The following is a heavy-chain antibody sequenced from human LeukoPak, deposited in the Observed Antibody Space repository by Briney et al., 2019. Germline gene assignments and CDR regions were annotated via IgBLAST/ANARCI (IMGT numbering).Heavy chain of an antibody. CDR2: IKQDGSEK. Sequence: GGSLRLSCAASGFTFSSYWMSWVRQAPGKGLEWVANIKQDGSEKYYVDSVKGRFTISRGNAKNSLYLQMNSLRAEDTAVYYCAREEGQWLEYYFDYWGQGTLVTVSS. D-gene: IGHD6-19*01. V-gene: IGHV3-7*01. CDR3: AREEGQWLEYYFDY. CDR1: GFTFSSYW. J-gene: IGHJ4*02.